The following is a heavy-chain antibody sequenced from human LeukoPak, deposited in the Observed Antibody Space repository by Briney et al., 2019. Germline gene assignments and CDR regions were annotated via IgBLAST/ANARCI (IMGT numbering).Heavy chain of an antibody. CDR1: GGTFSSYT. V-gene: IGHV1-69*04. CDR3: ARDPWEKGSGSYLGPYY. J-gene: IGHJ4*02. Sequence: SVKVSCKASGGTFSSYTISWVLQAPGQGLEWMGRIIPILGIANYAQKFQGRVTITADKSTSTAYMELSSLRSEDTAVYYCARDPWEKGSGSYLGPYYWGQGTLVTVSS. CDR2: IIPILGIA. D-gene: IGHD1-26*01.